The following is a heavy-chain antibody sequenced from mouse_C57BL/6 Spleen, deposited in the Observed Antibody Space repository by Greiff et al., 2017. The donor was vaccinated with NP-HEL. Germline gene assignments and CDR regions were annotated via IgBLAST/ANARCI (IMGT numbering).Heavy chain of an antibody. CDR1: GYTFTDYN. V-gene: IGHV1-18*01. D-gene: IGHD2-4*01. CDR2: INPNNGGT. Sequence: EVQLQQSGPELVKPGASVKIPCKASGYTFTDYNMDWVKQSHGKSLEWIGDINPNNGGTIYNQKFKGKATLTVDKSSSTAYMELRSLTSEDTAVYYCARGGDYDYGYFDVWGTGTTVTVSS. CDR3: ARGGDYDYGYFDV. J-gene: IGHJ1*03.